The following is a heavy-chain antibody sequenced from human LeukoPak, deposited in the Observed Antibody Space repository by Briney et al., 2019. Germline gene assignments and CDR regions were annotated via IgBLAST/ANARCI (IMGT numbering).Heavy chain of an antibody. J-gene: IGHJ3*02. V-gene: IGHV3-30*04. Sequence: VGSLRLSCAASGFTFSSYVMHWVRQAPGKGLEWVAAIASDGSNKYSEHGRFTIARDSSKNTMYLQMNSMRAEDTAVYYCAKDHLLWVYAAFDIRDQGTMVTVSS. D-gene: IGHD2-8*01. CDR2: IASDGSNK. CDR1: GFTFSSYV. CDR3: AKDHLLWVYAAFDI.